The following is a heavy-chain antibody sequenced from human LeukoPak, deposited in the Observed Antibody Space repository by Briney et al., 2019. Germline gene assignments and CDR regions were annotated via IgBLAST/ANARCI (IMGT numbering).Heavy chain of an antibody. J-gene: IGHJ3*02. D-gene: IGHD3-22*01. CDR2: ISYDGSKK. Sequence: GGSLRLSCAASGFTFSSYGIHWVRQAPGKGLEWVAVISYDGSKKYYADSVKGRFTISRDNSNNTLYLQMHSLRAEDTAVYYCAKSYYDSSGYYSSAFDIWGQGTMVSVSS. CDR1: GFTFSSYG. V-gene: IGHV3-30*18. CDR3: AKSYYDSSGYYSSAFDI.